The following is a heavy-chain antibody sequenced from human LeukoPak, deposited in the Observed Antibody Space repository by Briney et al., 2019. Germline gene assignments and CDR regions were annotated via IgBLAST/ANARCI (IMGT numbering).Heavy chain of an antibody. CDR1: EFTFSSYW. CDR3: ARYCGGDCYGMDV. D-gene: IGHD2-21*01. Sequence: HSGGSLRLSCTASEFTFSSYWMSWVRQAPGKGLEWVANIKQDGSEKDYVDSVKGRFTISRDNAKNSLYLQMNNLRAEDTAVYYCARYCGGDCYGMDVWGQGTTVTVSS. CDR2: IKQDGSEK. V-gene: IGHV3-7*01. J-gene: IGHJ6*02.